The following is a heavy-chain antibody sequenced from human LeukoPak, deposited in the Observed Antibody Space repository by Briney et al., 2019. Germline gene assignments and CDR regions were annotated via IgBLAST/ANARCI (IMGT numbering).Heavy chain of an antibody. Sequence: FQDRVTITRDTSASTAYMELSSLRSEDTAMYYCASSRGYDVGGYFDYWGQGTLVAVSS. V-gene: IGHV1-3*01. CDR3: ASSRGYDVGGYFDY. J-gene: IGHJ4*02. D-gene: IGHD5-12*01.